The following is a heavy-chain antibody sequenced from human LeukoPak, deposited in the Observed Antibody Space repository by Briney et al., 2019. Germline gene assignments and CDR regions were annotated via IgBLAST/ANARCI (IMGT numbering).Heavy chain of an antibody. CDR3: ARDGYNYPNWFDP. CDR2: IYTSGST. D-gene: IGHD5-24*01. J-gene: IGHJ5*02. V-gene: IGHV4-61*02. CDR1: GGSISSGSYY. Sequence: PSQTLSLTCTVSGGSISSGSYYWSWIRQPAGKGLEWIGRIYTSGSTNYNPSLKSRVTISVDTSKNQFSLKLSSVTAADTAVYYCARDGYNYPNWFDPWGQGTLVTVSS.